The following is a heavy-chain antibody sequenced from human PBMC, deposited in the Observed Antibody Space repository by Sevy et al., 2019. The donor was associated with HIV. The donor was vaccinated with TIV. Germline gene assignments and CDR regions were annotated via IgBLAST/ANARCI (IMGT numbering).Heavy chain of an antibody. J-gene: IGHJ3*02. D-gene: IGHD3-3*01. V-gene: IGHV3-30*18. Sequence: GGSLRLSCAASGFNFSSYGMHWVRQAPGKGLEWVAVISYDGSSKYYADSVKGRFTISRDSSKNTVYLQINRLRAEDTAVYDCAKESGSYYDFWSGHDAFAIWGQGTMVTVSS. CDR1: GFNFSSYG. CDR3: AKESGSYYDFWSGHDAFAI. CDR2: ISYDGSSK.